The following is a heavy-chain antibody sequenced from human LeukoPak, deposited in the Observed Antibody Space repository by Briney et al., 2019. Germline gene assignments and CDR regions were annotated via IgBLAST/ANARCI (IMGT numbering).Heavy chain of an antibody. J-gene: IGHJ4*02. CDR2: IYYSGST. CDR1: GGSISSSSHY. V-gene: IGHV4-39*01. D-gene: IGHD3-10*01. Sequence: SETLSLTCTVSGGSISSSSHYWGWLRQPPGKGLEWIGSIYYSGSTYYNPSLKSRVTISVDTSKNQFSLKLSSVTAADTAVYYCARLSLLWFGEPQDYWGQGTLVTVSS. CDR3: ARLSLLWFGEPQDY.